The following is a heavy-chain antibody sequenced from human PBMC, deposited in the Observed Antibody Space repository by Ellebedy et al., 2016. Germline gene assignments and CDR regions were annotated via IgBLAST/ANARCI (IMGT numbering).Heavy chain of an antibody. CDR3: AKGIWFGELVG. D-gene: IGHD3-10*01. V-gene: IGHV3-9*01. Sequence: SLKISCAASGFTFDDYAMHWVRQAPGKGLEWVSGISWSSGSIGYADSVKGRFTISRDNAKNSLYRQMNSLRAEDTALYYCAKGIWFGELVGWGQGTLVTVSS. CDR2: ISWSSGSI. J-gene: IGHJ4*02. CDR1: GFTFDDYA.